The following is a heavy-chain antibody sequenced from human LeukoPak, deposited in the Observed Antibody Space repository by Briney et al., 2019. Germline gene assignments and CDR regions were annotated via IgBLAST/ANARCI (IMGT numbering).Heavy chain of an antibody. CDR2: IYYSGST. CDR3: ARGRSDYDSSGYYSDDAFDI. CDR1: GGSVSSYY. V-gene: IGHV4-59*02. D-gene: IGHD3-22*01. Sequence: SETLSLTCTVSGGSVSSYYWSWIRQPPGKGLEWIGHIYYSGSTNYNPALKSRVTISVDTSKNQFSLKLSSVTAADTAVYYCARGRSDYDSSGYYSDDAFDIWGQGTMVTVSS. J-gene: IGHJ3*02.